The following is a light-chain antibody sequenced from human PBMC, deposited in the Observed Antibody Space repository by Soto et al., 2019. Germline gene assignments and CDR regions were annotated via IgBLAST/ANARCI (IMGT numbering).Light chain of an antibody. CDR1: QSLAYIDGNTY. CDR2: NVS. Sequence: EVVMTQSPLSLPVTLGQPASISCRSSQSLAYIDGNTYLTWFHQRPGQSPRRLIYNVSNRDSGVPDRFSGSGSGTDFTLKISRVEAEDVGIYYCMQSTHRPPYTFGQGTKLEIK. V-gene: IGKV2-30*01. CDR3: MQSTHRPPYT. J-gene: IGKJ2*01.